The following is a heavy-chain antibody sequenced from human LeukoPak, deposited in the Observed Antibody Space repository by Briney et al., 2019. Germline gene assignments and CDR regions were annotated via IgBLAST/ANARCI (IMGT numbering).Heavy chain of an antibody. Sequence: SETLSLTCTVSGGSISSSSYYWGWIRQPPGKGLEWIGSIYYSGSTYYNPSLKSRVTISVDTSKNQFSLKLSSVTAADTAVCYCARHAYIAARPGYWGQGTLVTVSS. CDR2: IYYSGST. D-gene: IGHD6-6*01. V-gene: IGHV4-39*01. CDR1: GGSISSSSYY. CDR3: ARHAYIAARPGY. J-gene: IGHJ4*02.